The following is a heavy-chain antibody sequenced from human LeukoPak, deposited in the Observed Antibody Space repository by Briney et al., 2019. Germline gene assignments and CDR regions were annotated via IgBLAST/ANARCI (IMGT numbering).Heavy chain of an antibody. V-gene: IGHV3-33*01. CDR1: GFTFSSYG. D-gene: IGHD2/OR15-2a*01. CDR2: IWYDGSNK. J-gene: IGHJ2*01. CDR3: ARNRSMSGWYIDL. Sequence: GRSLRLSCAASGFTFSSYGMHRVRHAPGKGLEWVAVIWYDGSNKYYPDSVQGRFTISRDNSKNTLYLQVNSLRAEDTAVYYCARNRSMSGWYIDLSGRGTLVTVSS.